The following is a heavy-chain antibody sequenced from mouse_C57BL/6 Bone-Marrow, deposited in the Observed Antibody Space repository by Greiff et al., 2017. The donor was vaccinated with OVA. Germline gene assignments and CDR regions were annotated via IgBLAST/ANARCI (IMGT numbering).Heavy chain of an antibody. V-gene: IGHV5-16*01. CDR1: GFTFSDYY. CDR3: AREVPTVVGAMDY. CDR2: INYDGSST. Sequence: EVQLVESEGGLVQPGSSMKLSCTASGFTFSDYYMAWVRQVPEKGLEWVANINYDGSSTYYLDSLKSRFIISRDNAKNILYLQMSSLKSEDTATYYCAREVPTVVGAMDYWGQGTSVTVSS. D-gene: IGHD1-1*01. J-gene: IGHJ4*01.